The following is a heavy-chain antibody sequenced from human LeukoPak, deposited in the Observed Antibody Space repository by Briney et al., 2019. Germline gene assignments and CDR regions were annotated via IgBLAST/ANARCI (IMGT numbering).Heavy chain of an antibody. CDR3: ARRDGATGYFDY. D-gene: IGHD1-26*01. J-gene: IGHJ4*02. CDR1: GGSISSSSYY. Sequence: SETLSLTCTVSGGSISSSSYYWGWIRQPPGKGLEWIGSIYYSGITYYNPSLKSRVTISVDTSKNQFSLKLSSVTAADTAVYYCARRDGATGYFDYWGQGTLVTVSS. CDR2: IYYSGIT. V-gene: IGHV4-39*01.